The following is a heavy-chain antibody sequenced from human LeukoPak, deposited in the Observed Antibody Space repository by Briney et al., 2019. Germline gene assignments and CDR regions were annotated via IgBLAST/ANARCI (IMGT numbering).Heavy chain of an antibody. D-gene: IGHD2/OR15-2a*01. V-gene: IGHV3-15*01. CDR2: IKSNADGGTP. J-gene: IGHJ4*02. CDR1: GFTFSNAW. Sequence: GGSLRLSCAASGFTFSNAWMIWVRQAPGKGLEWVGRIKSNADGGTPDYAAPARGRFTISRDDSKNTLYLQMNSLKTEDTAVYYCTTFYHEYSPYWGRGTLVTVSA. CDR3: TTFYHEYSPY.